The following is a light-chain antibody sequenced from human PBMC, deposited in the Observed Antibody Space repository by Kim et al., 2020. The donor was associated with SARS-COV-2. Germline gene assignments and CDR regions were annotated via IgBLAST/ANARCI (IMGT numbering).Light chain of an antibody. Sequence: EIVLTQSPATLSLSPGERATLSCRASQSVNSYLAWYQQKPGQAPRLLIYDASNRATGIPARFSGSGSGTDSTLTVSRLEPEDFAVYYCQQRSNWPLTFGGGTKVDIK. V-gene: IGKV3-11*01. J-gene: IGKJ4*01. CDR3: QQRSNWPLT. CDR2: DAS. CDR1: QSVNSY.